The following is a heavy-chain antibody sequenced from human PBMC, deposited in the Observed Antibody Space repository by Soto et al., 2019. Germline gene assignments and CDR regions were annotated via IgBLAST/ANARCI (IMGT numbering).Heavy chain of an antibody. J-gene: IGHJ6*02. CDR1: GFTFSSYA. V-gene: IGHV3-64D*08. CDR3: ARLSPYYDSSGSSDYYGMDV. Sequence: GGSLRLSCSASGFTFSSYAMHWVRQAPGKGLEYVSAISSNGGSTYYADSVKGRFTISRDNSKNTLYLQMSSLRSEDTAVYYCARLSPYYDSSGSSDYYGMDVWGQGTTVTVSS. CDR2: ISSNGGST. D-gene: IGHD3-22*01.